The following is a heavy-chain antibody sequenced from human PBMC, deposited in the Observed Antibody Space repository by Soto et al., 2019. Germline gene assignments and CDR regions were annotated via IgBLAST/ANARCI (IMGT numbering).Heavy chain of an antibody. V-gene: IGHV3-30-3*01. J-gene: IGHJ6*02. Sequence: QVQLVESGGGVVQPGRSLRLSCAASGFIFSGYSMHWVRQAPGKGLEWVAVISYDGSNKYYADSVKGRFTISRDNSKKKLYLHMNSLRAEDTTVSYCARDLGVRVVRGVTHYYYYGMDVWGQGTTVTVSS. CDR2: ISYDGSNK. D-gene: IGHD3-10*01. CDR3: ARDLGVRVVRGVTHYYYYGMDV. CDR1: GFIFSGYS.